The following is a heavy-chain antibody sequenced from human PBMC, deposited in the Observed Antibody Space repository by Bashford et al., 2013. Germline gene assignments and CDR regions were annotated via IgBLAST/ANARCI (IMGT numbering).Heavy chain of an antibody. J-gene: IGHJ5*02. D-gene: IGHD1-26*01. V-gene: IGHV3-11*01. CDR3: ARGQESYHNWFDP. CDR2: IGSSGSTI. Sequence: RQAPGQGLEWVSYIGSSGSTIYYADSVKGRFTISRDNAKNSLYLRMNSLRAEDTAVYYCARGQESYHNWFDPWGQGTLVTVSS.